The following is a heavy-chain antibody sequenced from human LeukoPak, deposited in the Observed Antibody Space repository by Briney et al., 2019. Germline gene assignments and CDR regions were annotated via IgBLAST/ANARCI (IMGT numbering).Heavy chain of an antibody. CDR2: ISSSSSTI. CDR1: GFTFSSYS. V-gene: IGHV3-48*04. Sequence: GGSLRLSCAASGFTFSSYSMNWVRQAPGKGLEWVSFISSSSSTIYYADSVKGRYTISRDNAKNSLYLQMNSLRAEDTAVYYCARDRGGSYSAIDYWGQGTLVTVSS. CDR3: ARDRGGSYSAIDY. D-gene: IGHD1-26*01. J-gene: IGHJ4*02.